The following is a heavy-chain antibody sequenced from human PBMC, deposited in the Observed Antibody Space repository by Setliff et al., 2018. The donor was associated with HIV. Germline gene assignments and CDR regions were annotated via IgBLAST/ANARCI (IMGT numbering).Heavy chain of an antibody. CDR2: IKSKTDGGTT. Sequence: PGGSLRLSCAASGFTFSNAWMSWVRQAPGKGLEWVGRIKSKTDGGTTDYAAPVKGRFTISRDNSRNTVNLQMNSLRGDDTAVYYCARDFRSGYVDYLGQGIPVTVSS. D-gene: IGHD2-15*01. J-gene: IGHJ4*02. CDR3: ARDFRSGYVDY. V-gene: IGHV3-15*05. CDR1: GFTFSNAW.